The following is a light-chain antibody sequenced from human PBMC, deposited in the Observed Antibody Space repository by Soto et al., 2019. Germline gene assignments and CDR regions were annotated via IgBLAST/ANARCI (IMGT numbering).Light chain of an antibody. CDR1: SSDVGSYNL. J-gene: IGLJ2*01. CDR2: EGS. CDR3: CSYAGSSTFVV. Sequence: QSVLTQPASVSGSPLESITISCTGTSSDVGSYNLVSWYQQHPGKAPKVMIYEGSKRPSGVSNRFSGSKSGNTASLTISGLQAEDEADYYCCSYAGSSTFVVFGGGTKVTVL. V-gene: IGLV2-23*03.